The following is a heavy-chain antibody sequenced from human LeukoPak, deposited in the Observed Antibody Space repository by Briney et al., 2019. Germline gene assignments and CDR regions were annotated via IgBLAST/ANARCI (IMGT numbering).Heavy chain of an antibody. CDR3: ARDVENYFDY. J-gene: IGHJ4*02. D-gene: IGHD2-21*01. CDR1: GGSFSGYY. CDR2: INHSGST. V-gene: IGHV4-34*01. Sequence: SETLSLTCAVYGGSFSGYYWSWIRQPPGKGLEWIGEINHSGSTYYNPSLKSRVTISVDTSKNQFSLKLSSVTAADTAVYYCARDVENYFDYWGQGTLVTVSS.